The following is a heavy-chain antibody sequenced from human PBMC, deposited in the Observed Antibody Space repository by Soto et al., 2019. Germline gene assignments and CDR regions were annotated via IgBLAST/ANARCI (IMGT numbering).Heavy chain of an antibody. J-gene: IGHJ5*02. CDR3: ARETPYSSGWYEGTNWFDP. Sequence: PSETLSLTCAVSGYSISSGYYWGWIRQPPGKGLEWIGSIYHSGSTYYNPSLKSRVTISVDTSKNQFSLKLSSVTAADTAVYYCARETPYSSGWYEGTNWFDPWGQGTLVTVSS. CDR1: GYSISSGYY. D-gene: IGHD6-19*01. V-gene: IGHV4-38-2*02. CDR2: IYHSGST.